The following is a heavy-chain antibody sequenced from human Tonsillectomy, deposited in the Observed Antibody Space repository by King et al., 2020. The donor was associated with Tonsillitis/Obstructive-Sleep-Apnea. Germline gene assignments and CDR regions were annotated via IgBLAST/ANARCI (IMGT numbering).Heavy chain of an antibody. V-gene: IGHV3-11*06. CDR1: GFIFSDHY. J-gene: IGHJ4*02. CDR3: ARDRGNVRGYSYNLDY. CDR2: ISGSSSHT. D-gene: IGHD5-18*01. Sequence: HVQLVESGGGLAKPGGSLRLSCAASGFIFSDHYMSWIRQAPGKGLEWVSYISGSSSHTNYADSLKGRFTISRDNAKNSLYLQMNGLRAEDTAVYYCARDRGNVRGYSYNLDYWGQGTLVTVSS.